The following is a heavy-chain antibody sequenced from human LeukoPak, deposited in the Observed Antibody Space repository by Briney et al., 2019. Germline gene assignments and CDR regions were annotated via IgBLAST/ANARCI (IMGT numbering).Heavy chain of an antibody. V-gene: IGHV1-69*05. Sequence: SVKVSCKASGGTFSSYAISWVRQAPGQGLEWMGGIIPIFGTANYAQKFQGRVTITTDESTSTAYMELSSLRSEDTAVYYCARDFWVGEFIRLTNWFDPWGQGTLVTVSS. D-gene: IGHD3-10*01. J-gene: IGHJ5*02. CDR3: ARDFWVGEFIRLTNWFDP. CDR1: GGTFSSYA. CDR2: IIPIFGTA.